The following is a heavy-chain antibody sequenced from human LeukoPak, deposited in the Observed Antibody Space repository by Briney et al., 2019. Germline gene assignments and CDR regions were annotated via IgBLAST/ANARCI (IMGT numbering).Heavy chain of an antibody. J-gene: IGHJ6*04. CDR1: GFTFSSYN. V-gene: IGHV3-21*01. Sequence: PGGSLRLSCAASGFTFSSYNMNWVRQAPGKGLEWVSSISSSSSYIYYADSVKGRFTISRDNAKISLYLQMNSLRAEDTAVYYCAELGITMIGGVWGKGTTVTISS. D-gene: IGHD3-10*02. CDR3: AELGITMIGGV. CDR2: ISSSSSYI.